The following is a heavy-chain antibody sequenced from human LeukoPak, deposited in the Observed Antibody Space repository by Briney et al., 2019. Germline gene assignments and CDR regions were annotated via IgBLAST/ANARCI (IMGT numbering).Heavy chain of an antibody. J-gene: IGHJ3*02. Sequence: SVKVSCKASGGPFSGYAISWVRQAPGQGLEWMGGIIPNFGTANYAQKFQGRVTITADASTSTAYMELSSLRSEDTAVYYCALSAGYCSSTSCSHDAFDIWGQGTMVTVSS. CDR2: IIPNFGTA. CDR1: GGPFSGYA. D-gene: IGHD2-2*01. CDR3: ALSAGYCSSTSCSHDAFDI. V-gene: IGHV1-69*13.